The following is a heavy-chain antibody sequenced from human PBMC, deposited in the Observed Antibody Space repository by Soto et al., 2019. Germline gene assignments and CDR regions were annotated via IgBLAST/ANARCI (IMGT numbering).Heavy chain of an antibody. Sequence: SETLSLTCAVSGFFISSCNYWCWIRKPPGKGREWIGSIFPGGNTYYNQSLKSRVTISVDMSKNQFSLKLNSVTAADTAVYYCARARWYDAFDVWGQGTVVTVSS. CDR2: IFPGGNT. CDR1: GFFISSCNY. CDR3: ARARWYDAFDV. V-gene: IGHV4-38-2*01. D-gene: IGHD2-15*01. J-gene: IGHJ3*01.